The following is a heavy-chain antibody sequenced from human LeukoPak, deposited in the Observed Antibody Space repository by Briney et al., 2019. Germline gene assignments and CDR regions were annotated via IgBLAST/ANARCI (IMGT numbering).Heavy chain of an antibody. Sequence: SETLSLTCAVYGGSFSGYYWSWIRQPPGKGLEWIGEINHSGSTNYNPSLKSRVTISVDTSKNQFSLKLSSVTAADTAVYYCARVGYFASGNFYNDRGGFDYWGQGTLVTVSS. V-gene: IGHV4-34*01. CDR1: GGSFSGYY. J-gene: IGHJ4*02. CDR3: ARVGYFASGNFYNDRGGFDY. D-gene: IGHD3-10*01. CDR2: INHSGST.